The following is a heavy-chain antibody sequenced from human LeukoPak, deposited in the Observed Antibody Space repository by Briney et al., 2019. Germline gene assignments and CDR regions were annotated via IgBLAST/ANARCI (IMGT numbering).Heavy chain of an antibody. CDR3: ARASSRGSSWLIDY. V-gene: IGHV4-59*01. J-gene: IGHJ4*02. D-gene: IGHD6-13*01. Sequence: SETLSLTCTVSGGSTSGYYWSWIRQPPGKGLEWIGYIFYSGSTNCNPSLKSRVTISVDTSKNHFSLKLSSVTAADTAIYYCARASSRGSSWLIDYWGQGTLVTVSS. CDR1: GGSTSGYY. CDR2: IFYSGST.